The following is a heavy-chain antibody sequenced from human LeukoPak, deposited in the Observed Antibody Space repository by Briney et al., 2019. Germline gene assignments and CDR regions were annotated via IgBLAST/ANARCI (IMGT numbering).Heavy chain of an antibody. D-gene: IGHD3-10*01. J-gene: IGHJ5*02. V-gene: IGHV1-8*01. CDR2: MNPNSGNT. CDR1: GYTFTSYD. CDR3: ARGVPVTMVRGGMRWFDP. Sequence: ASVKVSCKAAGYTFTSYDINWVRQATGQGLEWMGWMNPNSGNTGYAHKFQGRVTMTRNTSISTAYMELSSLRSEDTAVYYCARGVPVTMVRGGMRWFDPGAREPWSPSPQ.